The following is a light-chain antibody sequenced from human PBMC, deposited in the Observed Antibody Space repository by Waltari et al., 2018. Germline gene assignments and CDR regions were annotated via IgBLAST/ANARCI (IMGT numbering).Light chain of an antibody. J-gene: IGLJ3*02. V-gene: IGLV7-43*01. Sequence: QTVVTQEPSLTVSPGGTVTLTCASSTGAVGSGYYPTWFQLKPGQAPRPLIYGTVNRQSRTPGRVSGSLLGSKAALTLAGVRPEDEADYYGLLYLGGAQPWVFGGGTKLTVL. CDR1: TGAVGSGYY. CDR2: GTV. CDR3: LLYLGGAQPWV.